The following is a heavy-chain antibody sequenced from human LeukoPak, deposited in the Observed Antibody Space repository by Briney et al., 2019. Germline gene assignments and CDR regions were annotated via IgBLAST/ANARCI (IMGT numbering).Heavy chain of an antibody. V-gene: IGHV3-21*01. CDR2: ISSSSSYI. J-gene: IGHJ4*02. CDR1: GFTFSSYS. Sequence: GGSLRLSCAASGFTFSSYSMNWVRQAPGKGLECVSSISSSSSYIYYADSVKGRFTISRDNAKNSLYLQMNSLRAEDTAVYYCARDRGYYDSSGYTPIDYWGQGTLVTVSS. CDR3: ARDRGYYDSSGYTPIDY. D-gene: IGHD3-22*01.